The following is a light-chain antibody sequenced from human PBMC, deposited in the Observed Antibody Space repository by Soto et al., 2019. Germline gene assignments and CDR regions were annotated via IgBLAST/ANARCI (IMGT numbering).Light chain of an antibody. CDR3: TSYTTSSTYV. CDR1: SSDVGNYIY. V-gene: IGLV2-14*01. J-gene: IGLJ1*01. Sequence: QSVLTQPASVSGSPGQSITISCTGTSSDVGNYIYVFWFQQHSGKAPKLIISEVSNRPSGVSSRFSGSKSGNTASLTISGLQAEDEAHYYCTSYTTSSTYVFGTGTKVTVL. CDR2: EVS.